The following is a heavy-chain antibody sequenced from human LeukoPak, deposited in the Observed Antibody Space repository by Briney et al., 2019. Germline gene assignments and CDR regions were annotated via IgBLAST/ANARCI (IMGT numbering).Heavy chain of an antibody. CDR1: GGSISSGDYY. D-gene: IGHD4-17*01. Sequence: PSETLSLTCTVSGGSISSGDYYWSWIRQPPGKGLEWIGYTYYSGSTYYNPSLKSRVTISVDTSKNQFSLKLSSVTAADTAVYYCARESYGDKLKGYYFDYWGQGTLVTVSS. CDR3: ARESYGDKLKGYYFDY. CDR2: TYYSGST. J-gene: IGHJ4*02. V-gene: IGHV4-30-4*01.